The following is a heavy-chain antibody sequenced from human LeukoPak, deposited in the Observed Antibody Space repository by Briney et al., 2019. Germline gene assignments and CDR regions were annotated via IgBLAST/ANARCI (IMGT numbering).Heavy chain of an antibody. J-gene: IGHJ4*02. V-gene: IGHV3-30*03. CDR1: VFAFSNYA. Sequence: PGGSLRLSCGASVFAFSNYAMYWVRQAPGKGLEWVAVISDDGENEYYTDSVKGRFTISRDNSKNTLDLQMDSLRAEDTAVYYCARMSGSHIDYWGQGTLVTVSS. D-gene: IGHD1-26*01. CDR3: ARMSGSHIDY. CDR2: ISDDGENE.